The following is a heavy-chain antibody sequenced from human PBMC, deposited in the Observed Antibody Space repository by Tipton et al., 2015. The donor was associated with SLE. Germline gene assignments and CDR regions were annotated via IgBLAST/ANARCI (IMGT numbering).Heavy chain of an antibody. CDR2: IYTSGST. D-gene: IGHD3-10*01. Sequence: TLSLTCTVSGGSIGSGNYYWSWIRQPAGKGLEWIGRIYTSGSTSYDPALKSRVTISLDMSKNQFSLRLTSVTAADTAVYYCAREPPRGVTAFDIWGQGTMVTVSS. CDR3: AREPPRGVTAFDI. J-gene: IGHJ3*02. CDR1: GGSIGSGNYY. V-gene: IGHV4-61*02.